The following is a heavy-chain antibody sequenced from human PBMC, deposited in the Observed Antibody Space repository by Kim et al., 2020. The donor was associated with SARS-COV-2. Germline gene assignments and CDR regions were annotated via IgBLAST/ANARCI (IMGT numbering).Heavy chain of an antibody. CDR1: GFTFSSYV. Sequence: GGSLRLSCAASGFTFSSYVMSWVRQAPGKGLEWVSAISGSVGSTYYAYSVKVRFTFSIDNSKNTLYLKMNSLRAEDTAVYDCANGGFSSSWDYYGMDVWGKGTTVTVSS. CDR3: ANGGFSSSWDYYGMDV. CDR2: ISGSVGST. J-gene: IGHJ6*04. V-gene: IGHV3-23*01. D-gene: IGHD6-13*01.